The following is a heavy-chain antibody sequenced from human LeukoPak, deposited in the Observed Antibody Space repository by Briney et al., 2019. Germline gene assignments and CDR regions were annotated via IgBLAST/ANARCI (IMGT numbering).Heavy chain of an antibody. J-gene: IGHJ3*02. CDR2: IYPGDSDT. V-gene: IGHV5-51*01. CDR1: GYSFTTYW. D-gene: IGHD2-2*01. CDR3: ARNPLVVVPAVSVGDGFDI. Sequence: GESLKISCKGSGYSFTTYWIGWVRQMPGKGLEGMGIIYPGDSDTRYSPSFQGQVTISADKSISTAYLQWSSLKASDNAMYYCARNPLVVVPAVSVGDGFDIWGQGTMVTVSS.